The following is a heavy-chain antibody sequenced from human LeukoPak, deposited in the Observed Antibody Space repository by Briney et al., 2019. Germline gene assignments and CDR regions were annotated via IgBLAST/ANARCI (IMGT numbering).Heavy chain of an antibody. Sequence: AASVKVSCKASGGTFSSYAISWVRQAPGQGLEWMGGIIPIFGTANYAQKFQGRVTITADESTSTAYMELSSLRSEDTAVYYCARDWAYYFDYWGQGTLVTVSS. CDR1: GGTFSSYA. D-gene: IGHD3-16*01. V-gene: IGHV1-69*13. CDR2: IIPIFGTA. J-gene: IGHJ4*02. CDR3: ARDWAYYFDY.